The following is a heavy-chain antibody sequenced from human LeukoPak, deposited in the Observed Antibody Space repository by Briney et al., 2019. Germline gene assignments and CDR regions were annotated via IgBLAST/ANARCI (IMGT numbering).Heavy chain of an antibody. V-gene: IGHV3-21*01. D-gene: IGHD3-10*01. CDR1: VFTFSSYE. Sequence: GGSLRLSCEASVFTFSSYEMKWVRQAPGKGLEWVSSISSSSSYIYYADSVKGRLTISRDNAKNSLYLQMNSLRAADTAVYYCATEGYYYGFDIWGQGTMVTVSS. CDR2: ISSSSSYI. J-gene: IGHJ3*02. CDR3: ATEGYYYGFDI.